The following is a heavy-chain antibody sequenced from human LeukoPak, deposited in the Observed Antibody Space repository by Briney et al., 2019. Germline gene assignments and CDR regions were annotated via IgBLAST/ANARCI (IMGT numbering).Heavy chain of an antibody. CDR1: GFTVSSNY. V-gene: IGHV3-53*01. J-gene: IGHJ4*02. CDR2: IYSGGNT. CDR3: ARGGPVYDYVWGSYRYTGTFDY. Sequence: GGSLRLSCAASGFTVSSNYMSWVRQAPGKGLEWVSVIYSGGNTYYADSVKGRFTISRDNSKNTLCLQMNSLRAEDTAVYYCARGGPVYDYVWGSYRYTGTFDYWGQGTLVTVSS. D-gene: IGHD3-16*02.